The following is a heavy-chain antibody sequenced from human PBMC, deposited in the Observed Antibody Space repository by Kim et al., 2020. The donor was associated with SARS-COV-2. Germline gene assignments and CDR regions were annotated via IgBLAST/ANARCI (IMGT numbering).Heavy chain of an antibody. V-gene: IGHV1-18*01. Sequence: KSAQKFQGRVTLTRDTPTTTAYMELASLTSDDTAVYYCATTSSSSWGYFDYWGQGTLVTVSS. CDR3: ATTSSSSWGYFDY. D-gene: IGHD6-6*01. J-gene: IGHJ4*02.